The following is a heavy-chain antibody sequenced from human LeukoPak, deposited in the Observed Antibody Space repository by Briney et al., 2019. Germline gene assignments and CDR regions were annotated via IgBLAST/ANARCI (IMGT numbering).Heavy chain of an antibody. J-gene: IGHJ4*02. D-gene: IGHD6-19*01. CDR3: AKDSHLTYSSGWFTGYFDY. CDR2: IRYDGSNK. Sequence: GGSLRLSCEASGFTFGSYGMHWVRQVPGKGLEWVAFIRYDGSNKYYADSVKGRFTISRDNSKNTLYLQMNSLRAEDTAVYYCAKDSHLTYSSGWFTGYFDYWGQGTLVTVSS. CDR1: GFTFGSYG. V-gene: IGHV3-30*02.